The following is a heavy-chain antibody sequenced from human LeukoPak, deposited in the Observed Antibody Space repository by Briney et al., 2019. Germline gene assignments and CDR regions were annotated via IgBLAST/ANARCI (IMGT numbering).Heavy chain of an antibody. J-gene: IGHJ4*02. CDR2: ISHSGST. V-gene: IGHV4-38-2*02. D-gene: IGHD1-26*01. CDR1: GYSISSGYY. CDR3: ASFGVGATIFDY. Sequence: PSETLSLTCTVSGYSISSGYYWGWIRQPPGKGLKWIGSISHSGSTYYNPSLKSRVTISVDTSKNQFSLKLSSVTAADTAVYYCASFGVGATIFDYWGQGTLVTVSS.